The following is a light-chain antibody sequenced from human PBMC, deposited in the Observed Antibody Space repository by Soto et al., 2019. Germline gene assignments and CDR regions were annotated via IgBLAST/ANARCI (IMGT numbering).Light chain of an antibody. J-gene: IGKJ2*01. CDR1: QSVSSN. CDR3: QQYNNWPHT. V-gene: IGKV3-15*01. CDR2: GSS. Sequence: ERVMTQSPVTLSVSPGERATLSCRASQSVSSNLAWYQQKPGQPPRLLLYGSSTRATGIPARFRGSGSGTEFTLTIGSLQSEDFAVYYCQQYNNWPHTFGQGTKVDIK.